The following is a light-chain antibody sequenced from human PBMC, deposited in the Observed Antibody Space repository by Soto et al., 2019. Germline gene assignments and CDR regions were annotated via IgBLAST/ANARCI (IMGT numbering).Light chain of an antibody. V-gene: IGLV2-8*01. CDR2: EVS. Sequence: QSALTQPPSASGSAGQSVTISCTGTSSDVGGSKYVSWYQQHPGKAPKLIIYEVSERPSGVPDRFSGSKSGTTASLTVSVLQAEDEAHYYCNSYAGTSNVFGTGTKLTVL. J-gene: IGLJ1*01. CDR1: SSDVGGSKY. CDR3: NSYAGTSNV.